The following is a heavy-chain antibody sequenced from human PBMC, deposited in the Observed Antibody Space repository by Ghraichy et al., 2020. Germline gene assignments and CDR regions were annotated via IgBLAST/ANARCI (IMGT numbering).Heavy chain of an antibody. D-gene: IGHD1-26*01. CDR2: IYYSGST. Sequence: SETLSLTCTVSGGSISSYYWSWIRQPPGKGLEWIGYIYYSGSTNYNPSLKSRVTISVDTSKNQFSLKLSSVTAADTAMYYCARAGDKVGALDYWGQGTLVTVSS. CDR1: GGSISSYY. V-gene: IGHV4-59*01. J-gene: IGHJ4*02. CDR3: ARAGDKVGALDY.